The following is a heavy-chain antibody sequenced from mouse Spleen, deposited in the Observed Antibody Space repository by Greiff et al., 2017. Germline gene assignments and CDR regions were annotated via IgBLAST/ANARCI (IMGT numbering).Heavy chain of an antibody. CDR2: IYPGDGDT. Sequence: QVQLKQSGPELVKPGASVKISCKASGYAFSSSWMNWVKQRPGKGLEWIGRIYPGDGDTNYNGKFKGKATLTADKSSSTAYMQLSSLTSEDSAVYFCARRGYGSSYGFAYWGQGTLVTVSA. J-gene: IGHJ3*01. V-gene: IGHV1-82*01. D-gene: IGHD1-1*01. CDR3: ARRGYGSSYGFAY. CDR1: GYAFSSSW.